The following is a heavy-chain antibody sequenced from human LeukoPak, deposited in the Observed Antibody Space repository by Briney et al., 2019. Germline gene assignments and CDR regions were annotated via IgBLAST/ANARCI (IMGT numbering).Heavy chain of an antibody. J-gene: IGHJ6*03. V-gene: IGHV3-7*01. Sequence: GGSLRLSCAASGFTFSNTWMTWVRQAPGKGLEWVANIKEDGSEKNYVDSVKGRFTISRDNAKNSLYLQMNSLRAEDTAVYYCAREYTPASSWYAYYYYYMDVWGKGTTVTVSS. CDR1: GFTFSNTW. CDR2: IKEDGSEK. CDR3: AREYTPASSWYAYYYYYMDV. D-gene: IGHD6-13*01.